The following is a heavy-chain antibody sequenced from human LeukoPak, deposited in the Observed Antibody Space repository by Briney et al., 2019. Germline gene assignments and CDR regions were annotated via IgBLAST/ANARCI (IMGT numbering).Heavy chain of an antibody. CDR2: INPNSGGT. CDR3: ARDTGYGSGPDQFDP. CDR1: GYTFTGYY. V-gene: IGHV1-2*02. J-gene: IGHJ5*02. D-gene: IGHD3-10*01. Sequence: GASVTVSCKASGYTFTGYYMHWVRQAPGQGLEWMGWINPNSGGTNYAQKFQGRVTMTRDTSISTAYMELSRLRSDDTAVYYCARDTGYGSGPDQFDPWGQGTLVTVSS.